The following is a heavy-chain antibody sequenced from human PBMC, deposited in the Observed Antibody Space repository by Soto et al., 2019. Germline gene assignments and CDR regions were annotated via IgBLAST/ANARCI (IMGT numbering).Heavy chain of an antibody. CDR3: AREMWTRTGPQNFFDY. V-gene: IGHV1-18*01. CDR2: ISPSSGVT. J-gene: IGHJ4*02. CDR1: GYTFTSYG. D-gene: IGHD2-21*01. Sequence: QVQLVQSEGEVRQPGASVKVSCRASGYTFTSYGIIWVRQAPGKGLEGMGYISPSSGVTRYAQNLQGRVTLTTDTSTTTAYMELRSLSSDDTAVYYCAREMWTRTGPQNFFDYWGLGALVTVSS.